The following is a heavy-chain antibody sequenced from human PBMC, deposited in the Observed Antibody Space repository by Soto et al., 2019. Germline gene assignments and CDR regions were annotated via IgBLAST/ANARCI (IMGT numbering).Heavy chain of an antibody. CDR2: INEDGSEK. Sequence: GGSLRLSCAASGFRFSLFWMSWVRQTPGKGLEWVANINEDGSEKFFADSVKGRFTISRDNAKNSLSLQMNSLTADDTAVYYCARTGWPQSSYYFDYWGQGTLVTVSS. CDR1: GFRFSLFW. J-gene: IGHJ4*02. D-gene: IGHD3-16*01. CDR3: ARTGWPQSSYYFDY. V-gene: IGHV3-7*03.